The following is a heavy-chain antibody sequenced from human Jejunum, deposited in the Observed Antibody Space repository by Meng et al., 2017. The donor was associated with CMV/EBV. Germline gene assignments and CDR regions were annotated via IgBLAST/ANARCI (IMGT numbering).Heavy chain of an antibody. Sequence: SYGMHWVRQAPGKGLEWVAFIRYDGSNKYYADSVKGRFTISRDNSKNTLYLQMNSLRAEDTAVYYCAKTETAMASNYYYYGMDVWGQGTTVTVSS. V-gene: IGHV3-30*02. D-gene: IGHD5-18*01. CDR1: SYG. J-gene: IGHJ6*02. CDR2: IRYDGSNK. CDR3: AKTETAMASNYYYYGMDV.